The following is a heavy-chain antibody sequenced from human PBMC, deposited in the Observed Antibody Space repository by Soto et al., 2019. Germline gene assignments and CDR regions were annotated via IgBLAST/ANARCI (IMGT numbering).Heavy chain of an antibody. V-gene: IGHV4-59*01. Sequence: PSETLSLTCTVSGGSISSYYWSWIRQLPGKGMEWIGYIYYSGSTNYNPSLKSRVTISVDTSKNQFSLKLSSVTAADTAVYYCARDGERIAARGSLGMDVWGQGTTVTVSS. D-gene: IGHD6-6*01. J-gene: IGHJ6*02. CDR1: GGSISSYY. CDR2: IYYSGST. CDR3: ARDGERIAARGSLGMDV.